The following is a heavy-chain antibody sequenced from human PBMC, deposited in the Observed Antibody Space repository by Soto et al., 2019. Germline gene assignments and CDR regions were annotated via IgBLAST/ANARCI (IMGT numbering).Heavy chain of an antibody. CDR1: GGSISSYY. J-gene: IGHJ6*02. Sequence: PSETLSLTCTVSGGSISSYYWSWIRQPPGKGLEWIGYIYYSGSTNYNPSLKSRVTISVDTSKNQFSLKLSSVTAADTAVYYCASPRGPYDILTGYQHYGMDVWGQGTTVTVSS. CDR3: ASPRGPYDILTGYQHYGMDV. D-gene: IGHD3-9*01. V-gene: IGHV4-59*08. CDR2: IYYSGST.